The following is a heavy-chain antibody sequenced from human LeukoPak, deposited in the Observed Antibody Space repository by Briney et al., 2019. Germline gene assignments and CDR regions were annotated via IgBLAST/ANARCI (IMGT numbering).Heavy chain of an antibody. CDR3: ARSHYYGSSGYSDY. V-gene: IGHV5-51*01. CDR1: GYSFTNYW. J-gene: IGHJ4*02. Sequence: GESLKISCEGSGYSFTNYWIGWVRQMPGKGLEWMGIIDPGDSDTRYSPSFQGQVTITADKSISTAFLQWSTLKASDTAMYYCARSHYYGSSGYSDYWGQGTLVTVSS. CDR2: IDPGDSDT. D-gene: IGHD3-22*01.